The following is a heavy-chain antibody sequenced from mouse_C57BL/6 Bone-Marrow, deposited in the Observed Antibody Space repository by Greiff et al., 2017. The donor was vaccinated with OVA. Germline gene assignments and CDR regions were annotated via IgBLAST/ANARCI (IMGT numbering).Heavy chain of an antibody. D-gene: IGHD2-3*01. Sequence: VQLQQSGAELVKPGASVKMSCKASGYTFTSYWITWVKQRPGQGLEWIGDIYPGSGSTNYNEKFKSKATLTVDTSSSTAYMQLSSLTSEDSAVYYCAALYDGYYAPDYWGQGTTLTVSS. CDR1: GYTFTSYW. CDR3: AALYDGYYAPDY. J-gene: IGHJ2*01. CDR2: IYPGSGST. V-gene: IGHV1-55*01.